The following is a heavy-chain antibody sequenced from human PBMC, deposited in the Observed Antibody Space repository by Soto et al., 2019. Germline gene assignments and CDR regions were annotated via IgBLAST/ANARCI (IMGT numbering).Heavy chain of an antibody. CDR3: ARDPPLTGDPGSEFDY. CDR1: GFTFSSYS. CDR2: ISSSSSTI. J-gene: IGHJ4*02. V-gene: IGHV3-48*04. D-gene: IGHD7-27*01. Sequence: GSLKLSCAASGFTFSSYSMNWVRQAPGKGLEWVSYISSSSSTIYYADSVKGRFTISRDNAKNSLYLQMNSLRAEDTAVYYCARDPPLTGDPGSEFDYWGQVTLVTISS.